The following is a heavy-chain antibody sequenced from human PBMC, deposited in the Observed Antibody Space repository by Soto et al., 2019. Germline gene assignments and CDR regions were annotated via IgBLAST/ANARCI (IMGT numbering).Heavy chain of an antibody. CDR3: ARVSQSFIEYFQH. V-gene: IGHV3-48*03. CDR2: ISGSGYTI. J-gene: IGHJ1*01. Sequence: EVQLVESGGVLVQPGGSLRLSCAASGFTFSRYEMIWVRQAPGKGLEWVSYISGSGYTIHYADSVKGRFTISRDNAKNSLYLQMNSLRDEDTAVYYCARVSQSFIEYFQHWGQGTLVTISS. CDR1: GFTFSRYE.